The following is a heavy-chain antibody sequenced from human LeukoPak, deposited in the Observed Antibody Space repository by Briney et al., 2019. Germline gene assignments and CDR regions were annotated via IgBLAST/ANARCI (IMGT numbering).Heavy chain of an antibody. CDR1: GGSISSYY. D-gene: IGHD4-17*01. Sequence: SETLSLTCTVSGGSISSYYWSWIRQPPGNGLEWIGYIYYSGSTNYNPSLKSRVTISVDTSKNQFSLKLSSVTAADTAVYYCARQTYGDYLETYYFDYWGQGTLVTVSS. J-gene: IGHJ4*02. CDR3: ARQTYGDYLETYYFDY. V-gene: IGHV4-59*08. CDR2: IYYSGST.